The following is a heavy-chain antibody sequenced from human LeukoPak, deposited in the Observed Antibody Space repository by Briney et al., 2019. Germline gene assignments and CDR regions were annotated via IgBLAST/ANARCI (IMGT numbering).Heavy chain of an antibody. D-gene: IGHD3-9*01. J-gene: IGHJ3*02. CDR2: ISYDGSNK. Sequence: GGSLRLSCAASGFTFSSYAMHWVRQAPGKGLEWVAVISYDGSNKYYADSVKGRFTISRDNSKNTLYLQMNSLRAEDTAVYYCARVVVPSDILTAPDAFDIWGQGTMVTVSS. V-gene: IGHV3-30-3*01. CDR1: GFTFSSYA. CDR3: ARVVVPSDILTAPDAFDI.